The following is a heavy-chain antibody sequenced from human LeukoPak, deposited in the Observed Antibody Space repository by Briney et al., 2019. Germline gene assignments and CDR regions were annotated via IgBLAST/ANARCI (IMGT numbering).Heavy chain of an antibody. V-gene: IGHV5-51*01. CDR3: ARWYSSIISPYYMDV. J-gene: IGHJ6*03. D-gene: IGHD6-13*01. CDR2: IYPGDSDT. Sequence: GESLKISCKGSGYSFTSYWIGWVRQMPGKGLEWMGIIYPGDSDTRYSPSFQGQVTISADKSISTAYLQWSSLKASDTAMYYCARWYSSIISPYYMDVWGKGTTVTVSS. CDR1: GYSFTSYW.